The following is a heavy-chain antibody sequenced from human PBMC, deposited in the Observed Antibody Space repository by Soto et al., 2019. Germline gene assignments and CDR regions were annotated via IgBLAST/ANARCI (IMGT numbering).Heavy chain of an antibody. CDR3: ARCPYYDSSGYYYAGEIDY. CDR2: IIPIFGTA. D-gene: IGHD3-22*01. J-gene: IGHJ4*02. V-gene: IGHV1-69*13. Sequence: SVKVSCKASGGTFSSYAISWARQAPGQGLEWMGGIIPIFGTANYAQKFQGRVTITADESTSTAYMELSSLRSEDTAVYYCARCPYYDSSGYYYAGEIDYWGQGTLVTVSS. CDR1: GGTFSSYA.